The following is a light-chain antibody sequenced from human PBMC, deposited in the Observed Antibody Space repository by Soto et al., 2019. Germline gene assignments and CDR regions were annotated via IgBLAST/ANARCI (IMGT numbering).Light chain of an antibody. V-gene: IGLV2-14*01. CDR3: SSLTSSITYV. CDR1: SSDVGTYEY. CDR2: EVS. J-gene: IGLJ1*01. Sequence: QCVLTQPASVYGSPGQSITISCTRTSSDVGTYEYVSWYQQHPGKVPKLMIYEVSYRPSGVSNRFSGSKSGNTASLSISGLQAEDEADYYCSSLTSSITYVFGTGTKLTVL.